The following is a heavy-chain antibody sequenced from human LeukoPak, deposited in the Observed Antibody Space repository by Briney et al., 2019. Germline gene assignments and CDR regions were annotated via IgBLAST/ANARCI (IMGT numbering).Heavy chain of an antibody. CDR3: ARGLYSSSP. D-gene: IGHD6-13*01. CDR1: GFTFSTYY. CDR2: IKPDGSEK. J-gene: IGHJ5*02. Sequence: GESLRLSCAASGFTFSTYYMTWVRQAPGRGLEWVAVIKPDGSEKYYVDSVIGRFTISRDNAKNSLYLQMNTLRAEDTALYYCARGLYSSSPWGQGTLVTVSS. V-gene: IGHV3-7*01.